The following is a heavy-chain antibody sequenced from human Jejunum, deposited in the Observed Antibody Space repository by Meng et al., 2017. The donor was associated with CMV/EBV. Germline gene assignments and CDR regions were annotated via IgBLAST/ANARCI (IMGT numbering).Heavy chain of an antibody. V-gene: IGHV3-30*04. CDR1: GFTFSSYA. Sequence: AASGFTFSSYAMHWVRQAPGKGLEWVAVIPFDGNNEHYADSVKGRFTISRDNSKNTLYLQMNSLRVEDTAVYYCARGGVPYGMDVWGQGTTVTVSS. CDR3: ARGGVPYGMDV. D-gene: IGHD2-8*01. J-gene: IGHJ6*02. CDR2: IPFDGNNE.